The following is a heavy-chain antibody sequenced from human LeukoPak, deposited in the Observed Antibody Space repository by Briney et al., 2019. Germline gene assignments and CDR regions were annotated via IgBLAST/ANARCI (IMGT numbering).Heavy chain of an antibody. CDR3: AKDTHYYGDYYFDY. Sequence: GGSLRLSCAASGFTFDDYAMHWVQQAPGKGLEWVSGISWNSGSIGYADSVKGRFTISRDNAKNSLYLQMNSLRAEDTALYYCAKDTHYYGDYYFDYWGQGTLVTVSS. J-gene: IGHJ4*02. CDR1: GFTFDDYA. D-gene: IGHD4-17*01. V-gene: IGHV3-9*01. CDR2: ISWNSGSI.